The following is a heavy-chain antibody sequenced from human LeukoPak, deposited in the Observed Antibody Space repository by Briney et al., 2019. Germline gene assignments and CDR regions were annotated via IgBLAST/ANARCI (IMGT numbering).Heavy chain of an antibody. Sequence: SETLSLTCTVSGGSISSYYWSWIRQPPGKGLEWIGYIYYSGSTNYNPSLKSRVTISVDMSKNQFSLKLSSVTAADTAVYYCARDRVLLWFGEPDYYYYYGMDVWGQGTTVTVSS. CDR3: ARDRVLLWFGEPDYYYYYGMDV. CDR1: GGSISSYY. V-gene: IGHV4-59*01. D-gene: IGHD3-10*01. J-gene: IGHJ6*02. CDR2: IYYSGST.